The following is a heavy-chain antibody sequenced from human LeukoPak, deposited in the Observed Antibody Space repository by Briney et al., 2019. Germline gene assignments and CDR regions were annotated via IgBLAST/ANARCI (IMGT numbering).Heavy chain of an antibody. J-gene: IGHJ5*02. CDR3: AKSLLSCYYFAWFDP. Sequence: SETLSLTCPVYGGSFSGYYWSWIRQPPGKGLEWIGEIHHSGSTNYNPSLKSRVTISVDTSKNQFSLKLSSVTAADTAVYYCAKSLLSCYYFAWFDPWGQGTLVTVSS. V-gene: IGHV4-34*01. D-gene: IGHD3-9*01. CDR2: IHHSGST. CDR1: GGSFSGYY.